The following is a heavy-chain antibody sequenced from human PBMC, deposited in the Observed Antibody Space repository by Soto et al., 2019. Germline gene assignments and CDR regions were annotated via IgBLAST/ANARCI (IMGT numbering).Heavy chain of an antibody. V-gene: IGHV4-31*03. CDR1: GGSISSGGYY. D-gene: IGHD2-15*01. J-gene: IGHJ5*02. CDR3: ATSWSVGNCYLPCFDP. Sequence: SETLSLTCTVSGGSISSGGYYWSWIRQHQGQGLEWIGYIYYSGSTYYNPSLKSRVTISVDTSKNQFSLKLSSVTAADTAVYYCATSWSVGNCYLPCFDPWGQGTLVTVSS. CDR2: IYYSGST.